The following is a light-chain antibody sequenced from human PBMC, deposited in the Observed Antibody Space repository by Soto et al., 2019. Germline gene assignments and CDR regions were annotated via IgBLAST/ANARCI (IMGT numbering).Light chain of an antibody. Sequence: DIQMTQSPSTLSASVGDRVTITCRASQSISSWLAWYQRKPGKAPKLLIYRASILESGVPSSFSGSGSGTEFTLTNSSLQPDDFATYYCQQYNGYPWTFGQGTKVEV. J-gene: IGKJ1*01. CDR1: QSISSW. V-gene: IGKV1-5*03. CDR3: QQYNGYPWT. CDR2: RAS.